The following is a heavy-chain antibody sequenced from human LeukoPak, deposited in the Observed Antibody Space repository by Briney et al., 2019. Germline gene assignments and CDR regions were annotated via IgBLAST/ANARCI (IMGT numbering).Heavy chain of an antibody. CDR2: INSDGSST. Sequence: GGSLRLSCAASGFTFSSYWMHWVRQVPGKGLVWVSRINSDGSSTNYADSVKGRFTISRDNAKNSLYLQMNSLRAEDTAIYYCARGLHSRLYDSSVYYPYWGQGTLVTVSS. D-gene: IGHD3-22*01. CDR1: GFTFSSYW. J-gene: IGHJ4*02. V-gene: IGHV3-74*01. CDR3: ARGLHSRLYDSSVYYPY.